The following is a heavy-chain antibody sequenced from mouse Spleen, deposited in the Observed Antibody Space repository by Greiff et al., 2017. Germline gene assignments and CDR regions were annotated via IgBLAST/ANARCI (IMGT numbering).Heavy chain of an antibody. Sequence: QVQLKQSGAELVKPGASVKISCKASGYAFSSYWMNWVKQRPGKGLEWIGQIYPGDGDTNYNGKFKGKATLTADKSSSTAYMQLSSLTSEDSAVYFCARTEYGPRYWYFDVWGAGTTVTVS. CDR2: IYPGDGDT. V-gene: IGHV1-80*01. CDR3: ARTEYGPRYWYFDV. CDR1: GYAFSSYW. D-gene: IGHD1-1*01. J-gene: IGHJ1*01.